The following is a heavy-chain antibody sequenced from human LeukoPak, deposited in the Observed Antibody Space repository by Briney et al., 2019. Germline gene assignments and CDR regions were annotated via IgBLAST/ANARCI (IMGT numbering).Heavy chain of an antibody. V-gene: IGHV4-34*01. D-gene: IGHD3-16*02. CDR2: INHSGST. Sequence: SETLSLTCAVYGGSFSGYYWSWIRQPPGKGLEWIGEINHSGSTNYNPSLKSRVTILVDTSKNQFSLKLSSVTAADTAVYYCARAPWGSYRYTSPRLDYWGQGTLVTVSS. CDR1: GGSFSGYY. J-gene: IGHJ4*02. CDR3: ARAPWGSYRYTSPRLDY.